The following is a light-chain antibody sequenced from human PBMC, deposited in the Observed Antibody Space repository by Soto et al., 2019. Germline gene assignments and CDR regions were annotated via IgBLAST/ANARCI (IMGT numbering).Light chain of an antibody. V-gene: IGLV2-14*01. J-gene: IGLJ1*01. CDR2: DVS. Sequence: SALTQPASVSGSPGQSITISCTGTSTDGGRYNYVSWYQQHPGKAPKLMVYDVSNRPSWVSNRFSGSKSGITASLTISGLQAEDEADYYCTSYTSDSTYVFGTGTKVTVL. CDR1: STDGGRYNY. CDR3: TSYTSDSTYV.